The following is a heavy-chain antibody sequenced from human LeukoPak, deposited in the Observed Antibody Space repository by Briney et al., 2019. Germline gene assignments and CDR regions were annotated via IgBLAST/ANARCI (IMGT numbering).Heavy chain of an antibody. Sequence: GSLRLSCAASGFTFSSYATSWVRQAPGKGLEWVSAISGSGGSAYYADSVKGRFTISRDNSKNTLYLQMNSLRAEDTAVYYRAKASSKVAGTAIGYWGQGTLVTVSS. V-gene: IGHV3-23*01. CDR1: GFTFSSYA. CDR2: ISGSGGSA. CDR3: AKASSKVAGTAIGY. J-gene: IGHJ4*02. D-gene: IGHD6-19*01.